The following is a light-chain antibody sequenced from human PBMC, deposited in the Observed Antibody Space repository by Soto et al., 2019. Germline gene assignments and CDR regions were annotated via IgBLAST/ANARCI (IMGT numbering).Light chain of an antibody. CDR2: DAS. CDR1: QSISSW. CDR3: QQSNSPCT. V-gene: IGKV1-5*01. J-gene: IGKJ1*01. Sequence: IQMTQSPSTLCASVGDRVTITCRASQSISSWLAWYQQKPGKAPKLLIYDASSLESGVPSRFSGSGSGTEFTLTIASLQPDDFATYYFQQSNSPCTFGHLTQVHI.